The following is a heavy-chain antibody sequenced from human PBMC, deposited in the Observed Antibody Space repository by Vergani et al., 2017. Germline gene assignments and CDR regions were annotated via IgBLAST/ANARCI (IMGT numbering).Heavy chain of an antibody. D-gene: IGHD3-3*01. CDR2: IYYSGST. CDR3: AREVGRINTIVGVVNWEPYGMDV. J-gene: IGHJ6*02. CDR1: GGSISSSSYY. Sequence: QLQLQESGPGLVKPSETLSLTCTVSGGSISSSSYYWGWIRQPPGTGLEWIGSIYYSGSTYYNPSLKSRVTISVDTSKNQFSLKLGSVTAADTAVYYCAREVGRINTIVGVVNWEPYGMDVWGQGTTVTVSS. V-gene: IGHV4-39*07.